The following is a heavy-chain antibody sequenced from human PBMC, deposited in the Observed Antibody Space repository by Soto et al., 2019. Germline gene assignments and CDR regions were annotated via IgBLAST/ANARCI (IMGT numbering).Heavy chain of an antibody. D-gene: IGHD3-22*01. CDR3: ARGPYYYDSNQNQYFQH. CDR1: GFAFSNYA. Sequence: VASVKVSCRASGFAFSNYAMHWVRQAPGQRLEWMGWINAGNGNTKYSQNFQGRVTITRDTSASTAYMELSSLRSEDTAVYYCARGPYYYDSNQNQYFQHWGQGTLVTVSS. CDR2: INAGNGNT. J-gene: IGHJ1*01. V-gene: IGHV1-3*01.